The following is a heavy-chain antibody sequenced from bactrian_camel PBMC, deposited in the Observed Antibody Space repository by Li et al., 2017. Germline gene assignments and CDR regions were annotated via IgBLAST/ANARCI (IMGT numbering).Heavy chain of an antibody. J-gene: IGHJ6*01. CDR1: GFTFSMYP. V-gene: IGHV3S40*01. Sequence: VQLVESGGGLAQPGGSLRISCSASGFTFSMYPMSWVRQTPGKGLEWVSAISSGGGRTYYANSVKGRFTISRDVAKNTVYLQMNSLKPEDTAVYYCATEQYGGSWSDRLDFGYWGQGTQVTVS. CDR3: ATEQYGGSWSDRLDFGY. D-gene: IGHD6*01. CDR2: ISSGGGRT.